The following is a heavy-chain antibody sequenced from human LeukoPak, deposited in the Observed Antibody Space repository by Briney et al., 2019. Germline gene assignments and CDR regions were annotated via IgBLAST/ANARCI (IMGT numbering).Heavy chain of an antibody. CDR3: ASAAPPDYGDSVIGY. CDR1: GGTFSSYA. D-gene: IGHD4-17*01. CDR2: IIPIFGTA. V-gene: IGHV1-69*06. Sequence: GASVKVSCKASGGTFSSYAISWVRQAPGQGLEWMGGIIPIFGTANYAQKFQGRVTITADKSTSTAYMELSSLRSEDTAVYYCASAAPPDYGDSVIGYWGQGTLVTVSS. J-gene: IGHJ4*02.